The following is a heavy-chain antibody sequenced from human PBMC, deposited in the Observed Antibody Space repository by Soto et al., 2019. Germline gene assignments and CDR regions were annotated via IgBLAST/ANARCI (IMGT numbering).Heavy chain of an antibody. CDR1: GGTFSTYS. D-gene: IGHD2-21*01. CDR2: IIPMLGIA. J-gene: IGHJ3*02. V-gene: IGHV1-69*02. CDR3: TIGSWSGEVFDI. Sequence: QVQLVQSGAEVKKPGSAVKVSCKDSGGTFSTYSMFWVRQAPGQGLEWMGRIIPMLGIANYAQKFQGRVTITADKSTGTAYMELSSLRSEDTALYYCTIGSWSGEVFDIWGQGIMVTVSS.